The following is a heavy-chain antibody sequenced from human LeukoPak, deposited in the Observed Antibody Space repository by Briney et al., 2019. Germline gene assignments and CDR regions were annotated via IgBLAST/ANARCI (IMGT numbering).Heavy chain of an antibody. J-gene: IGHJ3*02. V-gene: IGHV5-51*01. Sequence: GESLKISCKGSGYSFTSYWIGWVRQMPGKGLEWMGIIYPGGSDTRYSPSFQGQVTISADKSISTAYLQWSSLKASDTAMYYCARVGPHCSSTRCGAFDIWGQGTMVTVSS. D-gene: IGHD2-2*01. CDR3: ARVGPHCSSTRCGAFDI. CDR1: GYSFTSYW. CDR2: IYPGGSDT.